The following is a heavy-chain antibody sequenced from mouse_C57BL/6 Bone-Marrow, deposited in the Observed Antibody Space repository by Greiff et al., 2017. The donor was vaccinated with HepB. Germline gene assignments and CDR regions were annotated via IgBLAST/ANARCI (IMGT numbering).Heavy chain of an antibody. J-gene: IGHJ1*03. CDR3: AKRITYYYGSSYDWYFDV. CDR1: AFSLTSYG. D-gene: IGHD1-1*01. CDR2: IWGGGST. V-gene: IGHV2-9*01. Sequence: QVQLKESGPGLVAPSQRLSITCTVSAFSLTSYGVDWVRQPPGKGLEWLGVIWGGGSTNYNSALMSRLSISKDNSKSQVFLKMNSLQTDDTAMYYCAKRITYYYGSSYDWYFDVWGTGTTVTVSS.